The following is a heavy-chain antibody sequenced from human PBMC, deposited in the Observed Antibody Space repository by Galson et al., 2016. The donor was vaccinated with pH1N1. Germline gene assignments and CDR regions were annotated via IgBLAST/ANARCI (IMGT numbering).Heavy chain of an antibody. J-gene: IGHJ5*02. Sequence: SLRLSCAASEFIFSNKWMHWLHQSPGKGLEWLAVLKSDGTSARYADSVKGRSTISRDNAKNTLYLQMNSLRVEDTSVYYCIREMSWGQGVLVTVSS. CDR1: EFIFSNKW. CDR3: IREMS. CDR2: LKSDGTSA. V-gene: IGHV3-74*01.